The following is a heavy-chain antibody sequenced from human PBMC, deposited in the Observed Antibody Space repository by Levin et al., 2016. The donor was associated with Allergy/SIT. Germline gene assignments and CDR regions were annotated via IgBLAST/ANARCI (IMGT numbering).Heavy chain of an antibody. J-gene: IGHJ5*02. CDR2: INAGNGNT. CDR3: ARSYSSGWYCWFDP. D-gene: IGHD6-19*01. Sequence: WVRQAPGQRLEWMGWINAGNGNTKYSQKFQGRVTITRDTSASTAYMELSSLRSEDTAVYYCARSYSSGWYCWFDPWGQGTLVTVSS. V-gene: IGHV1-3*01.